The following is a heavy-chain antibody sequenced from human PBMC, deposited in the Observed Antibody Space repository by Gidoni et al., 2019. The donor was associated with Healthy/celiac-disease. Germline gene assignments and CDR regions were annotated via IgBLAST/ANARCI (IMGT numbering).Heavy chain of an antibody. CDR3: AKNTSWDRKGLFDY. V-gene: IGHV3-23*01. Sequence: EVQLLESGGGLVQPGGSLRLSCSASGFPFGSYAMSWVRQAPGKGLEWVSAISGSGGSTYYADSVKGRFTISRDNSKNTLYLQMNSLRAEDTAVYYCAKNTSWDRKGLFDYWGQGTLVTVSS. D-gene: IGHD2-2*01. J-gene: IGHJ4*02. CDR1: GFPFGSYA. CDR2: ISGSGGST.